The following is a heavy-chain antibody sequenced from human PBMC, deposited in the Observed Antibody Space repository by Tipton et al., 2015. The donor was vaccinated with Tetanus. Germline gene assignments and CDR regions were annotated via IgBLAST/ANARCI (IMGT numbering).Heavy chain of an antibody. V-gene: IGHV4-30-4*01. Sequence: GASLSSGDYFWSWLRQSPGGGLEWIGYINSLGSTWYNPSLKSRVTISVDSSKNQFSLNVNSVTAADTAVYYCVRELISWTVVFINGFDQWGQGTLVTVSS. CDR2: INSLGST. CDR3: VRELISWTVVFINGFDQ. J-gene: IGHJ4*02. CDR1: GASLSSGDYF. D-gene: IGHD3-22*01.